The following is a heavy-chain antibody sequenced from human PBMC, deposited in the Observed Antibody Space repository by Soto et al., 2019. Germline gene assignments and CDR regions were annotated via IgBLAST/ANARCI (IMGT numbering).Heavy chain of an antibody. CDR2: ISAGSEGA. V-gene: IGHV3-23*01. J-gene: IGHJ4*02. CDR1: GFTFSSHA. Sequence: EVQLLESGGGLIQPGGALRLSCAASGFTFSSHAMSWVRQAPGKGLEWVSSISAGSEGAYYADSVKGRFTISRANSNNTLYLQMNSLRTEDTALYYCARDLWWYLHWGQGTLVTVSS. CDR3: ARDLWWYLH. D-gene: IGHD2-15*01.